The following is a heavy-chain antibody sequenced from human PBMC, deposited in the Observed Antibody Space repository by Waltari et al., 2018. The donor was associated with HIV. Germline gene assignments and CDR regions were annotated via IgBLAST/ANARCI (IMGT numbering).Heavy chain of an antibody. V-gene: IGHV5-51*03. CDR1: GYTFTNYW. J-gene: IGHJ4*02. CDR2: MYPGDSDT. CDR3: ARTVGATPENFEY. D-gene: IGHD1-26*01. Sequence: EVQLVPSGAEVKKPGDSLKISCTGSGYTFTNYWIGWVRQTPGKGLEWMGIMYPGDSDTRYSPSCQGQVTISADKSITTAYLQWSSLKASDTAMYYCARTVGATPENFEYWGQGTLVTVSS.